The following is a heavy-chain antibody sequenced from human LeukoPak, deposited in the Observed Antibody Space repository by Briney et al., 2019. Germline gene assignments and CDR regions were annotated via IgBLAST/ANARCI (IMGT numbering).Heavy chain of an antibody. J-gene: IGHJ4*02. CDR3: AKELDTMFFDY. CDR1: GFNFDRYT. CDR2: TGWAGGTT. Sequence: GGSLRLSCATSGFNFDRYTIHWVRQAPGKGLEWVSLTGWAGGTTYYSDSVRGRFTISRDSGKNSVYLQMNSLTTDDTAFYFCAKELDTMFFDYWGQGALVTVSS. V-gene: IGHV3-43*01. D-gene: IGHD5-18*01.